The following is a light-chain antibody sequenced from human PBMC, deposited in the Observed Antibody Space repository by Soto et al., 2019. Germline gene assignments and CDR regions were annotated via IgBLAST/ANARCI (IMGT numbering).Light chain of an antibody. V-gene: IGKV1-9*01. J-gene: IGKJ1*01. CDR3: QQYDNLPRT. Sequence: IQLTQSPSSLSASVGDRVTITCRASQGVSSYLAWYQQKPGQAPKLLIYAASTLQSGVPSRFSGSGSGTDFTLAISSLQPGDFATYYCQQYDNLPRTFGQGTKVGIK. CDR1: QGVSSY. CDR2: AAS.